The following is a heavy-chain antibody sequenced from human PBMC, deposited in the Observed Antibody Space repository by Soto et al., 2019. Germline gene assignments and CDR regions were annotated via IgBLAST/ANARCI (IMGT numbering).Heavy chain of an antibody. D-gene: IGHD1-20*01. V-gene: IGHV4-59*01. Sequence: PSETLSLTCTVSGGSISSYYWSWIRQPPGKGLEWIGYIYYSGSTNYNPSLKSRVTISVDTSKNQFSLKLSSVTAADTAVYYCTRGHRYNCNLGLGAFDIXGQGTTVTVSS. CDR3: TRGHRYNCNLGLGAFDI. CDR2: IYYSGST. J-gene: IGHJ3*02. CDR1: GGSISSYY.